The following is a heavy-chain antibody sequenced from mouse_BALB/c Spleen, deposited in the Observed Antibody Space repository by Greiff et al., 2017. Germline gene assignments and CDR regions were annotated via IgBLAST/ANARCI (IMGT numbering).Heavy chain of an antibody. CDR2: IDPANGNT. CDR3: ARGDGYYNYAMDY. CDR1: GFNIKDTY. Sequence: EVQLQQSGAELVKPGASVKLSCTASGFNIKDTYMHWVKQRPEQGLEWIGRIDPANGNTKYDPKFQGKATITADTSSNTAYLQLSSLTSEDTAVYYCARGDGYYNYAMDYWGQGTSVTVSS. J-gene: IGHJ4*01. D-gene: IGHD2-3*01. V-gene: IGHV14-3*02.